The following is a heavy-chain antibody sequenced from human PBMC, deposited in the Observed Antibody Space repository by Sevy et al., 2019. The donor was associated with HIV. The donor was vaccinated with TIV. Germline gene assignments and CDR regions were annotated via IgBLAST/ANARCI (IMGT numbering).Heavy chain of an antibody. CDR1: GFPVSSSY. Sequence: GGSLRLSCAVSGFPVSSSYMNWVRQAPGKGLEWVSVFYTGSKTDYADSVKGRFTMSRDNSKNTLYLQMNGLRAEDTAVYYCARDKNAYYYGLDVWAKGPRSPSP. J-gene: IGHJ6*02. V-gene: IGHV3-53*01. CDR3: ARDKNAYYYGLDV. CDR2: FYTGSKT.